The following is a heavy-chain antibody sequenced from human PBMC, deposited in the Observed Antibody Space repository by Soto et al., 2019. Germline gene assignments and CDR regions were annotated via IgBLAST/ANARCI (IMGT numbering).Heavy chain of an antibody. CDR3: TTDSTQTFGDGGPCYSVLTKIHDS. J-gene: IGHJ4*02. D-gene: IGHD2-15*01. CDR1: GFTFNNGW. V-gene: IGHV3-15*01. CDR2: MKSKAAGGTT. Sequence: EVQLVESGGGLVKPGGSLRLSCAASGFTFNNGWMSWVRQAPGKGLEWVGRMKSKAAGGTTDYSAPVQGKFTISRDDSKKTVHLQMNSLKNEHTAVYYCTTDSTQTFGDGGPCYSVLTKIHDSWGQGTLVTVSS.